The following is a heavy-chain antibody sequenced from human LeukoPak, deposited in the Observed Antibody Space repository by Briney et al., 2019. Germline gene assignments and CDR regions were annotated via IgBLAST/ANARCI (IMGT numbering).Heavy chain of an antibody. D-gene: IGHD4-23*01. Sequence: SETLSLTCAVFGQSFSDHYWSWIRQPPGEGLEWIGEINHGGSTNYNPSLKSRVTISVDTSKNQFSLTLISVTAADTAVYYCTRVAYGDNSKHFDYWGQGTLVTVSS. CDR1: GQSFSDHY. CDR2: INHGGST. V-gene: IGHV4-34*01. J-gene: IGHJ4*02. CDR3: TRVAYGDNSKHFDY.